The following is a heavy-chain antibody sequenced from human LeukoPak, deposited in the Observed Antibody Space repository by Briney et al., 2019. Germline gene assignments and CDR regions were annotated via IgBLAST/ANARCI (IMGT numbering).Heavy chain of an antibody. V-gene: IGHV4-39*07. D-gene: IGHD3-22*01. J-gene: IGHJ5*02. CDR3: ARDSSGYYYPNWFDP. CDR1: AGSSGSGGYS. Sequence: SETLSLTCTVSAGSSGSGGYSWSWIRQPPGKGLEWIGSIYHSGSTYYNPSLKSRVTISVDTSKNQFSLKLSSVTAADTAVYYCARDSSGYYYPNWFDPWGQGTLVTVSS. CDR2: IYHSGST.